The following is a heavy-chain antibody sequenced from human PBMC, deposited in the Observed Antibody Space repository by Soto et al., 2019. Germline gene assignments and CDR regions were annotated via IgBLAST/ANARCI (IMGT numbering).Heavy chain of an antibody. J-gene: IGHJ6*02. V-gene: IGHV3-15*07. CDR1: GFTFSNAW. Sequence: GGSLRLSCAASGFTFSNAWMNWVRQAPGKGLEWVGRIKSKTDGGTTDYAAPVKGRFTISRDDSKNTLYLQMNSLKTEDTAVYYCTTVSPIAVAGTGYYYYGMDVWGQGTTVTVSS. CDR3: TTVSPIAVAGTGYYYYGMDV. D-gene: IGHD6-19*01. CDR2: IKSKTDGGTT.